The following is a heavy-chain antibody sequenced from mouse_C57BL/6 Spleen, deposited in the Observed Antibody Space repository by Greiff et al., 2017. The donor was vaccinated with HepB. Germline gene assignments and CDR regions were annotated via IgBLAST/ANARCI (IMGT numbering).Heavy chain of an antibody. J-gene: IGHJ4*01. Sequence: QVQLQQPGAELVKPGASVKMSCKASGYTFTSYWITWVKQRPGQGLEWIGDIYPGSGSTNYNEKFKSKATLTVDTSSSTAYMQLSSLTSEDSAVYYCARHGYYVDYYAMDYWGQGTSVTVSS. V-gene: IGHV1-55*01. CDR2: IYPGSGST. D-gene: IGHD2-3*01. CDR3: ARHGYYVDYYAMDY. CDR1: GYTFTSYW.